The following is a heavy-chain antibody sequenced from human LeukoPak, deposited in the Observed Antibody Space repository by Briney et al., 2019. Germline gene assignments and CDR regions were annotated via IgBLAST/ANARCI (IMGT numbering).Heavy chain of an antibody. Sequence: SETLSLTCSVSGDSITTNYWTWIRQPPAPRMGLQWLEYISASGSTNYNPFLGSRVTISLDTSKNQVSLRLISVTATDTAVYYCAIDHVPGYVGIDYWGQGTLVTVSS. CDR3: AIDHVPGYVGIDY. J-gene: IGHJ4*02. D-gene: IGHD1-26*01. CDR2: ISASGST. V-gene: IGHV4-4*09. CDR1: GDSITTNY.